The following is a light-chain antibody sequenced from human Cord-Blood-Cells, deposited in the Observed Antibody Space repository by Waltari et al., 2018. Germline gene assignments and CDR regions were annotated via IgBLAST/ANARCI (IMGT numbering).Light chain of an antibody. V-gene: IGLV1-44*01. CDR2: SNK. CDR1: SPNTVITT. CDR3: AAWDDSLNGWV. Sequence: QSVLTPPPSASGTPGQRVTISSSGTSPNTVITTVNGYQQLPATAPNPLISSNKQRPSGVPDRFSGSKSGTSASLAISGRQSEDEADYYCAAWDDSLNGWVFGGGTKLTVL. J-gene: IGLJ3*02.